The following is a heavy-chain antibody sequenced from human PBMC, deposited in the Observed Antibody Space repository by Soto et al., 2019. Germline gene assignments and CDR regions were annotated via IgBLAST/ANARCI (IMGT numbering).Heavy chain of an antibody. CDR1: GFTFSNSW. CDR2: IKQDGSEK. J-gene: IGHJ4*02. V-gene: IGHV3-7*04. CDR3: AREFDY. Sequence: EVQLVESGGGLVQPGGSLRLSCATSGFTFSNSWMSWVRKAPGKGLEWVANIKQDGSEKYYVDSVKGRFTISRDNARNSLYLQMNSLRAEDTAVYYCAREFDYWGQGTLVTVSS.